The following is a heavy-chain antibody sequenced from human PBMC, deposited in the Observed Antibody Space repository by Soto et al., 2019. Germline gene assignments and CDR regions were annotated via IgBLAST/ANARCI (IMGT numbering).Heavy chain of an antibody. CDR2: ISYDGSNK. CDR3: AKDLVRGVVIIGYYYYGMDV. CDR1: GFTLSSYG. V-gene: IGHV3-30*18. J-gene: IGHJ6*02. Sequence: GGSLRLSCAASGFTLSSYGMHWVRQAPGKGLEWVAVISYDGSNKYYADSVKGRLTISRDNSKNTLYLQMNSLRAEDTAVYYCAKDLVRGVVIIGYYYYGMDVWGQGTTVTVSS. D-gene: IGHD3-3*01.